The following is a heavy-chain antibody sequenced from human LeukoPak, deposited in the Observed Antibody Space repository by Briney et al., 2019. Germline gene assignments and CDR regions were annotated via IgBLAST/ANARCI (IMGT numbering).Heavy chain of an antibody. J-gene: IGHJ4*02. V-gene: IGHV4-59*01. CDR1: GGSISTCS. D-gene: IGHD3-22*01. CDR2: ISYSGST. Sequence: ASETLSLTCTVSGGSISTCSWNWIRQPPGKGLEWIGYISYSGSTDYNPSPKSRVTISVDTTKNQFSLKLSSLIAADTAVYYCARGLYDTGGYYLSYFDYWGQGTLVTVSS. CDR3: ARGLYDTGGYYLSYFDY.